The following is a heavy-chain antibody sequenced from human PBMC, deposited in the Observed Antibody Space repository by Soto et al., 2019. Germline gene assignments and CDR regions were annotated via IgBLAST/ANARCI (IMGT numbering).Heavy chain of an antibody. Sequence: EVQLLESGGGLVQPGGSLTLSCAASGFTFNTYGMTWVRQAPGKGLEWVSTVSGSGGGTYYADSVKGRFTISRVNSKNTMYLQMSNLRAEDTAVYFCARIGPYCGGDCYPDFDFWGLGTPVTFSS. CDR1: GFTFNTYG. V-gene: IGHV3-23*01. D-gene: IGHD2-21*02. CDR3: ARIGPYCGGDCYPDFDF. CDR2: VSGSGGGT. J-gene: IGHJ4*02.